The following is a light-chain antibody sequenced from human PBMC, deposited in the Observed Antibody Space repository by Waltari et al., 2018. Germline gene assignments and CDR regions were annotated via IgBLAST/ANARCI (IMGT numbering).Light chain of an antibody. CDR1: SSDVGSYNL. CDR2: EVS. V-gene: IGLV2-23*02. J-gene: IGLJ2*01. CDR3: CSYAGSSTFV. Sequence: QSALTQPASVSGSPGQSITISCTGTSSDVGSYNLVSWYQQHPGKAPKLMIYEVSKRRSGVSNRFAGSKSGNTASLTISGLQAEDEADYYCCSYAGSSTFVFGGGTKLTVL.